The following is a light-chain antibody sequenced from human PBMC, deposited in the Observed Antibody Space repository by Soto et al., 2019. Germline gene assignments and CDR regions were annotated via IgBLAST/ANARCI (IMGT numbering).Light chain of an antibody. Sequence: QSALTQPASVSGSPGQSITISCTGTSSDVGGYKYVSWYQQHPGKAPKVMIYEVSNRPSGVSNRFSGSKSGTTASLTISGLQAEDEADYYCSSYTSSSTVVFGGGTKLTVL. CDR2: EVS. V-gene: IGLV2-14*01. CDR1: SSDVGGYKY. CDR3: SSYTSSSTVV. J-gene: IGLJ2*01.